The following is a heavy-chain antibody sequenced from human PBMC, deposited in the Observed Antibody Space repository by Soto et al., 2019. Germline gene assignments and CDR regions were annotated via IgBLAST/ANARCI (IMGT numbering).Heavy chain of an antibody. CDR3: ARRLGVEGDYDDYDGGGWFDP. CDR1: GFTFSSYS. J-gene: IGHJ5*02. CDR2: ISSSGSTI. V-gene: IGHV3-48*04. Sequence: PGGSLRLSCAASGFTFSSYSMNWVRQAPGKGLEWVSYISSSGSTIYYADSVKGRFTISRDNAKNSLYLQMNSLRAEDTAVYYCARRLGVEGDYDDYDGGGWFDPWGQGTLVTVSS. D-gene: IGHD4-17*01.